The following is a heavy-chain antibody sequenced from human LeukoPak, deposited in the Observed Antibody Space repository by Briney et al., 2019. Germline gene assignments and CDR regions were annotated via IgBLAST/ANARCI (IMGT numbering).Heavy chain of an antibody. D-gene: IGHD1-1*01. CDR3: AKDLGTRSVHDALDI. V-gene: IGHV3-30*02. CDR2: IRDDGSIK. CDR1: GFAFRNYG. Sequence: PGGSLRLSCAASGFAFRNYGVHWVRQAPGKGLEWVTFIRDDGSIKSYADSVKGRFTISRDNSKNTMYLQMDSLRAEDTAIHYCAKDLGTRSVHDALDIWGQGTMVTVSS. J-gene: IGHJ3*02.